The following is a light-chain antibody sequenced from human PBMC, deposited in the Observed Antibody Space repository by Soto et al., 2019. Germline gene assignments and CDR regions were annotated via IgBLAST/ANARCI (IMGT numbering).Light chain of an antibody. Sequence: IQVPQAPSTLSAFVGDSVTVTCRASQSISRWLAWYQQKPGRAPKLLIYDASTLESGVPSRFSGSGSETEFTLTISRLQPDDFATYFCHSRAFGQGTRLEIK. V-gene: IGKV1-5*01. J-gene: IGKJ5*01. CDR3: HSRA. CDR1: QSISRW. CDR2: DAS.